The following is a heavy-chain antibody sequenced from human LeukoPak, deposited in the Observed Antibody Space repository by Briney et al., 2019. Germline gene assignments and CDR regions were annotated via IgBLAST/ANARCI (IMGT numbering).Heavy chain of an antibody. CDR3: ARDAPLSSIAVADPYYYYYYMDV. D-gene: IGHD6-19*01. CDR2: IYYSGST. CDR1: GGSISSSSYY. V-gene: IGHV4-39*07. Sequence: SETLSLTCTVSGGSISSSSYYWGWIRQPPGKGLEWIGSIYYSGSTYYNPSLESRVTISVDTSKNQFSLKLSSVTAADTAVYYCARDAPLSSIAVADPYYYYYYMDVWGKGTTVTVSS. J-gene: IGHJ6*03.